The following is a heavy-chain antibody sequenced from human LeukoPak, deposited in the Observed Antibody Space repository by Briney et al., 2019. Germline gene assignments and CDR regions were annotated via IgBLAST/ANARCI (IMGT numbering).Heavy chain of an antibody. J-gene: IGHJ4*02. Sequence: SETLSLTCTVSGGSISSGGYYWSWIRQHPGKGLEWIGYIYYSGSTYYNPSLKSRVTISVDTSKNQFSLKLSSVTAADTAVYYCARVLGYCSSTSCSNFDYWGQGTLVTVSS. V-gene: IGHV4-31*03. CDR2: IYYSGST. D-gene: IGHD2-2*01. CDR1: GGSISSGGYY. CDR3: ARVLGYCSSTSCSNFDY.